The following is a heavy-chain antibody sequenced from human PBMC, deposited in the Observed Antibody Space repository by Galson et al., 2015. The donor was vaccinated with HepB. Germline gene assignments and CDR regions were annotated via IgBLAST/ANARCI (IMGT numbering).Heavy chain of an antibody. D-gene: IGHD3-22*01. Sequence: CAISGDSVSSSTAAWNWIRQSPSRGLEWQGRTYYRSKWYNDYAVSVKSRITINPDTSKNQFSLQLSSVTPDDTAVYYCARDSFYDNTGYPVPRNFGVDVWGQGTTVTVSS. V-gene: IGHV6-1*01. CDR3: ARDSFYDNTGYPVPRNFGVDV. J-gene: IGHJ6*02. CDR2: TYYRSKWYN. CDR1: GDSVSSSTAA.